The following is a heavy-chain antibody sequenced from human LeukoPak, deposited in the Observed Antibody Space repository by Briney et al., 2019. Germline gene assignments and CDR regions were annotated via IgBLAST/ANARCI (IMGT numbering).Heavy chain of an antibody. CDR2: IKQDGSMK. CDR3: AMIEQVVSNVEGGY. D-gene: IGHD6-6*01. V-gene: IGHV3-7*01. CDR1: GFSFSTYW. Sequence: RGSLRLSCAVSGFSFSTYWMSWVRQAPGKGLEWVANIKQDGSMKGYVDSVKGRFTISRDNAKNSLYLQMNSLRADDTAVYFCAMIEQVVSNVEGGYWGQGTLVTVSS. J-gene: IGHJ4*02.